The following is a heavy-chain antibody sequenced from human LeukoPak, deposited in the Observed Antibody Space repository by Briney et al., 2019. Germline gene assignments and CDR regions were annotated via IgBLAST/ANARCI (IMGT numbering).Heavy chain of an antibody. Sequence: PSETLSLTCTVSGGSISSSSYYWGWIRQPPGKGLEWIGSIYYSGSTYYNPSLKSRVTISVDTSKNQFSLKLSSVTAADMAVYYCAREWIQTNFDYWGQGTLVTVSS. D-gene: IGHD5-12*01. J-gene: IGHJ4*02. V-gene: IGHV4-39*07. CDR3: AREWIQTNFDY. CDR1: GGSISSSSYY. CDR2: IYYSGST.